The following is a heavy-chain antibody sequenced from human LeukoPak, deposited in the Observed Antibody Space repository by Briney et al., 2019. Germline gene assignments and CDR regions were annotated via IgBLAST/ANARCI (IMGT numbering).Heavy chain of an antibody. CDR2: ISAYNGNT. Sequence: APVKVSCNASGYTFTSYGISWVRQAPGQGLEWMGWISAYNGNTNYAQKLQGRVTMTTDTSTSTAYMELRSLRSDDTAVYYCARDLGYSSGWYKESFDYWGQGTLVTVSS. V-gene: IGHV1-18*01. CDR3: ARDLGYSSGWYKESFDY. D-gene: IGHD6-19*01. CDR1: GYTFTSYG. J-gene: IGHJ4*02.